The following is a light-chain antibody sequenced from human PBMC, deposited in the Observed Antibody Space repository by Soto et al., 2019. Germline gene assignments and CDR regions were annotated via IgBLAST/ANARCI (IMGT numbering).Light chain of an antibody. Sequence: QSALTQPASVSGSPGQSITISSTGTSSDVGGYNYVSWYQQHPGKAPKLMIYDVSNRPSGVSNRFSGSKSGNTASLTISGLQAEDEADYYCSSYTSSSILVVFGGGTQLTVL. CDR2: DVS. CDR1: SSDVGGYNY. J-gene: IGLJ2*01. CDR3: SSYTSSSILVV. V-gene: IGLV2-14*01.